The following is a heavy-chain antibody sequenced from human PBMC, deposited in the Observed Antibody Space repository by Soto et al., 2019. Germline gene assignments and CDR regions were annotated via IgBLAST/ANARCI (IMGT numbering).Heavy chain of an antibody. V-gene: IGHV1-69*01. CDR2: IIPFFGTA. CDR1: GGTFSTFG. D-gene: IGHD4-17*01. Sequence: QVQLVQSGTEVKKTGSSVKVSCKASGGTFSTFGISWVRQAPGQGLEWMGGIIPFFGTARYSQKFEDRITSTADESTNTVYMDLRSLTSEDTAIYYCAKSAPMDAGDKYYYDFWGQGSLVTVSS. CDR3: AKSAPMDAGDKYYYDF. J-gene: IGHJ4*02.